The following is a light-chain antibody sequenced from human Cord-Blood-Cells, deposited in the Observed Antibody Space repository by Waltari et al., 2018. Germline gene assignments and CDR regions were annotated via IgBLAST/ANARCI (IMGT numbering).Light chain of an antibody. J-gene: IGKJ4*01. CDR1: QSVSSSY. Sequence: EIVLTQSPGTLSLYPGERATLSCSASQSVSSSYLAWYQQKPGQAPRRLIYGASSRATGIPDRFSGSGSGTDFTLTISRLEPEDFAVYYCQQYGSSPLTFGGGTKVEIK. CDR3: QQYGSSPLT. CDR2: GAS. V-gene: IGKV3-20*01.